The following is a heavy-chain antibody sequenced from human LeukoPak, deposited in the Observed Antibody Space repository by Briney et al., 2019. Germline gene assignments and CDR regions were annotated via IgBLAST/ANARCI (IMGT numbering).Heavy chain of an antibody. V-gene: IGHV3-48*02. Sequence: GGSLRLSCATSGFTFSTYAMTWVRQAPGEGLEWVSYISSSSSTIYYADSVKGRFTISRDNAKNSLYLQMNSLRDEDTAVYYCARGKYSSSRSTFDYWGQGTLVTVSS. D-gene: IGHD6-13*01. CDR1: GFTFSTYA. CDR2: ISSSSSTI. J-gene: IGHJ4*02. CDR3: ARGKYSSSRSTFDY.